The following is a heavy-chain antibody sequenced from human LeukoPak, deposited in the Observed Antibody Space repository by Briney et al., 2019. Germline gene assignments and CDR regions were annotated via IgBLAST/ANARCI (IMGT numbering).Heavy chain of an antibody. CDR3: AREMAAAGDWLVRSVYYFDY. CDR1: GGIFSTYG. V-gene: IGHV1-69*13. J-gene: IGHJ4*02. CDR2: IIPIFHTS. Sequence: GASVKVSCKASGGIFSTYGFHWVRQAPGQGLEWLGGIIPIFHTSHYARKFQDRVMISADESTSTVYMELSSLRSEDTAVYYCAREMAAAGDWLVRSVYYFDYWGQGTLVTVSS. D-gene: IGHD6-13*01.